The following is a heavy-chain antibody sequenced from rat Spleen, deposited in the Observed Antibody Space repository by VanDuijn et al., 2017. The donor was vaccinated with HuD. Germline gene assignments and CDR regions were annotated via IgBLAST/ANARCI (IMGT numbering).Heavy chain of an antibody. D-gene: IGHD1-2*01. CDR3: SRGDWCSYIPRWFDY. V-gene: IGHV5-29*01. CDR2: IGNTGSRT. CDR1: GFTFSAYY. J-gene: IGHJ2*01. Sequence: EVQLVESDGGLVQPGRSLKLSCAASGFTFSAYYMAWVRQAPRKGLEWVATIGNTGSRTYYPDSVKGRFTISRDNAKSTLYLQMNRLRSGDTANYYCSRGDWCSYIPRWFDYWGQGVMVTVSS.